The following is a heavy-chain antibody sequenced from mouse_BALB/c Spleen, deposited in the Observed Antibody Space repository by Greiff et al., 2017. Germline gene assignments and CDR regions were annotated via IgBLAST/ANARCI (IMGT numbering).Heavy chain of an antibody. CDR3: ARGDGNPPMDY. CDR2: ISTYYGNT. CDR1: GYTFTDYA. V-gene: IGHV1-67*01. J-gene: IGHJ4*01. D-gene: IGHD2-1*01. Sequence: GQLQQSGPELVRPGVSVKISCKGSGYTFTDYAMHWVKQSHAKSLEWIGVISTYYGNTNYNQKFKGKATMTVDKSSSTAYMELARLTSEDSAIYYCARGDGNPPMDYWGQGTSVTVSS.